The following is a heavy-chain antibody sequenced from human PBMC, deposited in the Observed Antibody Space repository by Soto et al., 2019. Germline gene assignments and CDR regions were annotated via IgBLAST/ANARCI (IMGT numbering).Heavy chain of an antibody. CDR2: INHSGST. D-gene: IGHD3-9*01. Sequence: SETLSLTCAVYGVSFSGYYWSWIRQPPGKGLEWIGEINHSGSTNYNPSLKSRVTISVDTSKNQFSLKLSSVTAADTAVYYCARGHSRQRYFDWLLERHPSYGMDVWGQGTTVTLSS. CDR1: GVSFSGYY. V-gene: IGHV4-34*01. CDR3: ARGHSRQRYFDWLLERHPSYGMDV. J-gene: IGHJ6*02.